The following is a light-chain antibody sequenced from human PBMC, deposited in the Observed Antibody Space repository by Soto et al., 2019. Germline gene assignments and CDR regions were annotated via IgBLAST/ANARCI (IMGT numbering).Light chain of an antibody. J-gene: IGKJ1*01. CDR2: DAS. CDR1: QSIKNA. CDR3: QQYDNWTWT. V-gene: IGKV3-15*01. Sequence: PGESATLSCRASQSIKNALAWYQQKPGQSPRLLIFDASTRATGVPARFSGSGSGTEFTLTISSLQSEDFALYYCQQYDNWTWTFGQGAKVEVK.